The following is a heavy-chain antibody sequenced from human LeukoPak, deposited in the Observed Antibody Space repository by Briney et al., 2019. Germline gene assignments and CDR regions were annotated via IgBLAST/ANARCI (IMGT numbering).Heavy chain of an antibody. J-gene: IGHJ3*01. CDR2: IGGSSTSI. CDR3: ARETSEAFDV. Sequence: GGSLRLSCAASGFTFSSHSRNWVRQAPGKGLEWVSSIGGSSTSIYYAASVKGRFTIARDNARNSLYLQMNSLRAEDTAVYYCARETSEAFDVWGQGTMVTVSS. CDR1: GFTFSSHS. V-gene: IGHV3-21*01.